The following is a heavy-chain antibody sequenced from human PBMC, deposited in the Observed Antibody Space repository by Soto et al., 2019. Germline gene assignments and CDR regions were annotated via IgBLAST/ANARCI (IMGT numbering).Heavy chain of an antibody. CDR1: GFTFSSYW. CDR3: ATSRTFDL. D-gene: IGHD2-2*01. CDR2: INQDGSEK. Sequence: EVQLVDSGGGLVQPGGYLRLSCVTSGFTFSSYWMSWVRQPPGKGVEWVANINQDGSEKYYVDSVKGRFTISRDNAEKSLYLQMNSLRAEDTAVYYCATSRTFDLWGRGTLVTVSS. V-gene: IGHV3-7*05. J-gene: IGHJ2*01.